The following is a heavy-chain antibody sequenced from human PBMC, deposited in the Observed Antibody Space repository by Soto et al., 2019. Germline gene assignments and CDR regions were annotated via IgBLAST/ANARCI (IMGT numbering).Heavy chain of an antibody. J-gene: IGHJ6*02. Sequence: QVQLVQSGAEVKNPGASVKVSCKASGYTFTRYGIGWARQAPGQGLEWMGWINTYNGNTNYAQNVQGRVTLTTDTSSSTAYMERTSLRSKDTVIYDCAVVDFYVTPSPRDVWGQGATVIVSS. D-gene: IGHD2-15*01. CDR3: AVVDFYVTPSPRDV. CDR2: INTYNGNT. V-gene: IGHV1-18*01. CDR1: GYTFTRYG.